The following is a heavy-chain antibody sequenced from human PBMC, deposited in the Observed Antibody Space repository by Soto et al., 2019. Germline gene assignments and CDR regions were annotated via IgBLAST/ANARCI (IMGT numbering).Heavy chain of an antibody. CDR3: ENVSGAWYAGFFDL. J-gene: IGHJ4*02. CDR1: GFTFNRHA. V-gene: IGHV3-23*01. Sequence: GGSLRHFCTASGFTFNRHAMTWVRHAPGKGLKWVSGLSVSGGSIYYADSVKGRFTISRDNSMNTLYLPMNTLRAKATAVYYCENVSGAWYAGFFDLWGQGTLVIVSA. D-gene: IGHD2-8*01. CDR2: LSVSGGSI.